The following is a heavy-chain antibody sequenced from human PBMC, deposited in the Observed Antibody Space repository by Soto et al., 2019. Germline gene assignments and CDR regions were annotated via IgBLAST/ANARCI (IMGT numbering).Heavy chain of an antibody. V-gene: IGHV1-3*01. D-gene: IGHD6-19*01. Sequence: ASVKVSCKASGYTSTSYAMHWVRQAPGQRLEWMGWINAGNGNTKYSQKFQGRVTITRDTSASTAYMELSSLRSEDTAVYYCARTGSGWHYYYYMDVWGKGTTVTVSS. CDR2: INAGNGNT. CDR3: ARTGSGWHYYYYMDV. J-gene: IGHJ6*03. CDR1: GYTSTSYA.